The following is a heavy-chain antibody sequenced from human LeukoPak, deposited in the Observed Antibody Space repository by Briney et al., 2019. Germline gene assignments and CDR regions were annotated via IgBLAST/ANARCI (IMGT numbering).Heavy chain of an antibody. V-gene: IGHV4-59*01. Sequence: SETLSLTCTVSGGSISSYYWSWIRQPPGKGLEWIGYIYYSGSTNYNPSLKSRVTISVDTSKNQFSLKLSSVTAADTAVYYCARTGEEIYYDILTGSVDAFDIWGQGTMVTVSS. D-gene: IGHD3-9*01. CDR2: IYYSGST. CDR3: ARTGEEIYYDILTGSVDAFDI. J-gene: IGHJ3*02. CDR1: GGSISSYY.